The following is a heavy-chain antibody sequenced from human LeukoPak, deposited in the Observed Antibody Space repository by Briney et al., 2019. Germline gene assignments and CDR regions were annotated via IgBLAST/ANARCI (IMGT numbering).Heavy chain of an antibody. CDR2: INPNSGGT. CDR3: ARDGGIVVVPAAWNYYMDV. D-gene: IGHD2-2*01. Sequence: ASVKVSCNASGYTFTGYYMHWVRQAPGQGLEWMGWINPNSGGTNYAQKFQGRVTMTRDTSISTAYMELSRLRSDDTAVYYCARDGGIVVVPAAWNYYMDVWGKGTTITVSS. J-gene: IGHJ6*03. V-gene: IGHV1-2*02. CDR1: GYTFTGYY.